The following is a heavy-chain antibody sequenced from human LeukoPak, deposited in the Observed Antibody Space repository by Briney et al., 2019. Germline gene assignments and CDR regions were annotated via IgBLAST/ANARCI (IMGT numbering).Heavy chain of an antibody. CDR1: GGSISSYY. Sequence: TSETLSLTCTVSGGSISSYYWSWIRQPPGKGLEWVSSISSSSSYIYYADSVKGRFTISRDNAKNSLYLQMNSLRAEDTAVYYCARTYYRSSGWYWDAFDIWGQGTMVTVSS. V-gene: IGHV3-21*01. D-gene: IGHD6-19*01. J-gene: IGHJ3*02. CDR3: ARTYYRSSGWYWDAFDI. CDR2: ISSSSSYI.